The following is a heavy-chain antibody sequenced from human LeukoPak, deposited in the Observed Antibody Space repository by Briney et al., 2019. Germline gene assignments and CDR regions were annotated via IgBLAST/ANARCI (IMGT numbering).Heavy chain of an antibody. CDR1: GGSISSYY. D-gene: IGHD3-10*01. CDR2: IYYSGST. CDR3: ARAVRGVIDYFDY. Sequence: SETLSLTCTVSGGSISSYYWSWIRQPPGKGLEWIGYIYYSGSTNYNPSLKSRVTISVDTSKNQFSLKLSSVTAADTAVYYCARAVRGVIDYFDYWGQGTLVTASS. V-gene: IGHV4-59*01. J-gene: IGHJ4*02.